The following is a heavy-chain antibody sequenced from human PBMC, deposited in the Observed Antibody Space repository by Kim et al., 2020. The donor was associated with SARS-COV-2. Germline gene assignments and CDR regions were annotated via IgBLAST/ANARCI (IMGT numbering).Heavy chain of an antibody. CDR1: GGSISSSSYY. J-gene: IGHJ4*02. CDR3: ARRQRITIFGVVMGGGSIFDY. V-gene: IGHV4-39*01. D-gene: IGHD3-3*01. Sequence: SETLSLTCTVSGGSISSSSYYWGWIRQPPGKGLEWIGSIYYSGSTYYNPSLKSRVTISVDTSKNQFSLKLSSVTAADTAVYYCARRQRITIFGVVMGGGSIFDYWGQGTLVTVSS. CDR2: IYYSGST.